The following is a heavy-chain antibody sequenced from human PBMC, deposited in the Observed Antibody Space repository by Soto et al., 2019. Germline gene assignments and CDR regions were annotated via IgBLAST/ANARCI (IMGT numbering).Heavy chain of an antibody. CDR2: ISSNGGST. CDR3: ARSSGSGSYGHVGYFDY. V-gene: IGHV3-64*01. D-gene: IGHD3-10*01. CDR1: GFTFSSYA. J-gene: IGHJ4*02. Sequence: EVQLVESGGGLVQPGGSLRLSCAASGFTFSSYAMHWVRQAPGKGLEYVSAISSNGGSTYYANSVKGRFTISRDNSNNTLHLQIGSLRAEDMAVYYSARSSGSGSYGHVGYFDYWGQGTLDTVSS.